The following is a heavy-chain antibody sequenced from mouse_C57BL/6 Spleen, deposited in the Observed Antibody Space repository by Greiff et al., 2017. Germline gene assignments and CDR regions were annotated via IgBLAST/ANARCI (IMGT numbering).Heavy chain of an antibody. J-gene: IGHJ4*01. CDR3: TRSWDDEYYYAMDY. D-gene: IGHD4-1*01. Sequence: EVQLVESGTVLARPGASVKMSCKTSGYTFTSYWMHWVKQRPGQGLEWIGAIYPGNSDTSYNQKFKGKAKLTADTSAGTAYMELSSLTNEDSAVYYGTRSWDDEYYYAMDYWGQGTSVTVSS. V-gene: IGHV1-5*01. CDR1: GYTFTSYW. CDR2: IYPGNSDT.